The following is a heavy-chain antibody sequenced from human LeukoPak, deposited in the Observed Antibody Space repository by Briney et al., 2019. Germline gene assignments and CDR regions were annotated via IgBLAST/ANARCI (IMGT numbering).Heavy chain of an antibody. D-gene: IGHD6-13*01. J-gene: IGHJ4*02. V-gene: IGHV3-33*08. CDR1: GFSFSSNW. Sequence: GGSLRLSCAAPGFSFSSNWMGWVRQAPGKGLEWVAVIWYDGSNKYYADSVKGRFTISRDNSKNTLYLQMNSLRAEDTAVYYCARDRSSSWYGPGYWGQGTLVTVSS. CDR3: ARDRSSSWYGPGY. CDR2: IWYDGSNK.